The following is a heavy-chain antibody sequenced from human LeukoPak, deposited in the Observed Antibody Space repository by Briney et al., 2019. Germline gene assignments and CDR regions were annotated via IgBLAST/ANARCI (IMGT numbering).Heavy chain of an antibody. CDR1: GFTVSSNY. V-gene: IGHV3-66*01. D-gene: IGHD4-17*01. J-gene: IGHJ4*02. CDR2: IYNGGDT. CDR3: ARSPDYAGYLFDY. Sequence: GGSLRLSCAASGFTVSSNYMSWVRQAPGKGLEWVSVIYNGGDTYYADSVKGRFTISRDNSKNTLYLQMDSLRAEDTPVYYCARSPDYAGYLFDYWGQGTLVTVSS.